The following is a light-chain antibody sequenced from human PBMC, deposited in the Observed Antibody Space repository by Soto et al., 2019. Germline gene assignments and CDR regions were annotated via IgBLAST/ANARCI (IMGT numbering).Light chain of an antibody. Sequence: QSVLTQPPSASGTPGQRVTISCSGGSSNIGINTVNWYQQLPGTAPKVLIYTDNERPSGVPDRFSGSKSGTSASLAINGLQAEDEADYYCQAYDYSLTAFVFGGGTKLTVL. CDR1: SSNIGINT. J-gene: IGLJ3*02. CDR2: TDN. CDR3: QAYDYSLTAFV. V-gene: IGLV1-44*01.